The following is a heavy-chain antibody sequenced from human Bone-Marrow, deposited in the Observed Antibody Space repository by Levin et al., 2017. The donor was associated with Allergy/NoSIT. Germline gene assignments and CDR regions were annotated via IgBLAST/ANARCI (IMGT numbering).Heavy chain of an antibody. CDR1: GGSFSGYY. Sequence: SETLSLTCAVYGGSFSGYYWTWIRQPPGKRLEWIGEISHGGSTHYSPSLKSPVTISVDTSKNQVFLRLSSVAAAKTAVYYCARGVRYSGSATSYDYWGRGTLVTVAS. V-gene: IGHV4-34*01. CDR2: ISHGGST. CDR3: ARGVRYSGSATSYDY. J-gene: IGHJ4*02. D-gene: IGHD3-10*01.